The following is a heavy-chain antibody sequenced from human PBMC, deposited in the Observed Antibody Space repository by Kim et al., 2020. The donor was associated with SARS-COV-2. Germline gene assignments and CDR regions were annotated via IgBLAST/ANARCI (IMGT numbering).Heavy chain of an antibody. D-gene: IGHD2-2*01. J-gene: IGHJ4*02. Sequence: ADATSVKGRLTISRDDSKTTAYLQMNSLTTADTAVYYCTRQAANQYYFDYWGQGTLVTVSS. V-gene: IGHV3-73*01. CDR3: TRQAANQYYFDY.